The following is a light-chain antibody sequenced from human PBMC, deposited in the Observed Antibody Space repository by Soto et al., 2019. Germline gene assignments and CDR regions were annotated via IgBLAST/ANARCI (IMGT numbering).Light chain of an antibody. Sequence: DIVMTQSPDSLAVSLGERATINCKSTQSVLYSSNNKNYLAWYQQKPGQPPKLLIYWASTRESGVPDRFSGSGSGTEFTLTISSLQAEDVAVYYCQQYYDSPSTFGQGTKVEIK. CDR3: QQYYDSPST. CDR1: QSVLYSSNNKNY. J-gene: IGKJ1*01. V-gene: IGKV4-1*01. CDR2: WAS.